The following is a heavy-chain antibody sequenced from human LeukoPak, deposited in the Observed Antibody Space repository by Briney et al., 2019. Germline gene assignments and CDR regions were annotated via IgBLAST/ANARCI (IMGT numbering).Heavy chain of an antibody. CDR3: ATVQRYCSSTSCYPFDY. Sequence: ASVKVSCKASGYTFTGYYMHWVRQAPGQGLEWMGWINPNSGGTNYAQKFQGRVTMTRDTSISTAYMELSRLRSDDTAVYYCATVQRYCSSTSCYPFDYWGQGTLVTVSS. CDR2: INPNSGGT. D-gene: IGHD2-2*01. V-gene: IGHV1-2*02. CDR1: GYTFTGYY. J-gene: IGHJ4*02.